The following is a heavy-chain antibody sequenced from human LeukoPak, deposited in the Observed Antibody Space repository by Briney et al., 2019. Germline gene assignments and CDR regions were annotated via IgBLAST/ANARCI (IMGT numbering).Heavy chain of an antibody. CDR3: AKASFCTNGVCSLDH. Sequence: GGSLRLSCAASGFTFSSSVMSWVRQAPGKGLEWVSGISAGGSTYYADSVKGRFTISRDNSKNTLYLQMNSLRAEDTAVYYCAKASFCTNGVCSLDHWGQGALVTVSS. J-gene: IGHJ4*02. V-gene: IGHV3-23*01. D-gene: IGHD2-8*01. CDR1: GFTFSSSV. CDR2: ISAGGST.